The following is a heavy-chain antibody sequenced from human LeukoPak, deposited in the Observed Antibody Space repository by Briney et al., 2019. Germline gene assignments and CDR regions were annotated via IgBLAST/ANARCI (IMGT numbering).Heavy chain of an antibody. Sequence: GGSLRLSCAASGFTFSSYGMHWVRQAPGKGLEWVVVISYDGSNKYYADSVKGRFTTSRDNSKNTLYLQMNSLRAEDTAVYYCAKVGSSLDGYTPYYFDFWGQGTLVSVSS. D-gene: IGHD5-12*01. V-gene: IGHV3-30*18. J-gene: IGHJ4*02. CDR2: ISYDGSNK. CDR1: GFTFSSYG. CDR3: AKVGSSLDGYTPYYFDF.